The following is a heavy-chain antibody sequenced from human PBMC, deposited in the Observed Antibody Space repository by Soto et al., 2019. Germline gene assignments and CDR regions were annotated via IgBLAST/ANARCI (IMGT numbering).Heavy chain of an antibody. CDR1: GFTFSDYY. CDR2: ISSSGSNI. D-gene: IGHD6-13*01. J-gene: IGHJ5*02. Sequence: QVQLVESGGGLVKPGGSLRLSCAASGFTFSDYYMSWIRQAPGKGLEWVSYISSSGSNIYYADSVKGRFTISRVNAKNSLYLQMTGLIAEDTAVYYCARRIVGGYSSSWYSYNCFDPWGQGTLVTVSS. V-gene: IGHV3-11*01. CDR3: ARRIVGGYSSSWYSYNCFDP.